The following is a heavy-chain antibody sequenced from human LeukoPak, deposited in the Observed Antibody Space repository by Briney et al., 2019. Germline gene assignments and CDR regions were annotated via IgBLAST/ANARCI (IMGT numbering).Heavy chain of an antibody. D-gene: IGHD2-21*02. CDR1: AGSVSSYY. CDR2: IYYSGST. CDR3: ARSRTYCGGDCPFDY. J-gene: IGHJ4*02. Sequence: PSETLSLTCTVSAGSVSSYYWSWIRQPPGKGLEWIAYIYYSGSTNYNPSLKSRVTISVDTSKNQFPLKLSSVTAADTAVYYCARSRTYCGGDCPFDYWGQGTLVTVSS. V-gene: IGHV4-59*02.